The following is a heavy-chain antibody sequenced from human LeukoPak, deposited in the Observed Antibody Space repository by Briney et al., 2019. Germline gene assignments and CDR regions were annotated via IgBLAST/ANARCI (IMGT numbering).Heavy chain of an antibody. D-gene: IGHD3-10*01. CDR2: IIHSRST. J-gene: IGHJ4*02. CDR1: GGSFSGYY. CDR3: ARGRQRITMVRGVMKYFDY. Sequence: PETLSVTPAVPGGSFSGYYSSWIRQPPRKRLEWSGEIIHSRSTNCNPSLKSRVTISVDTSKNQFSLKLSSVTAADTAVYYCARGRQRITMVRGVMKYFDYWGQGTLVTVSS. V-gene: IGHV4-34*01.